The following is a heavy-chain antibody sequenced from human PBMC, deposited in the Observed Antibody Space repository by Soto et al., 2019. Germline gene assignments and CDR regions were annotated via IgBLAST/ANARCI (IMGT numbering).Heavy chain of an antibody. Sequence: PSETLSLTCAVSGYSISSGHYWGWIRQPPGKGLEWIGSMSRSGSTYYNPSLKSRVTISVHTSQNQFSLNLTSVTAADTAVYYCARGGGSYYRQDYFDYWGQGSLVTVSS. CDR3: ARGGGSYYRQDYFDY. CDR1: GYSISSGHY. V-gene: IGHV4-38-2*01. J-gene: IGHJ4*02. CDR2: MSRSGST. D-gene: IGHD1-26*01.